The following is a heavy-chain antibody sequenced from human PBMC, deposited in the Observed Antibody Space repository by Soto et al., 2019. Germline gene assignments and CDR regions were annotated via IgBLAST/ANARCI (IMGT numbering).Heavy chain of an antibody. Sequence: ASVKVSCKASGYTFTSYVISWVRQAPGQGLEWMGWISAYNGNTNYAQKLQGRVTMTTDTSTSTAYMELRSLRSDDTAVYYCARVEDILTGYYYYFDYWGQGTLVTVSS. CDR2: ISAYNGNT. J-gene: IGHJ4*02. D-gene: IGHD3-9*01. CDR1: GYTFTSYV. CDR3: ARVEDILTGYYYYFDY. V-gene: IGHV1-18*01.